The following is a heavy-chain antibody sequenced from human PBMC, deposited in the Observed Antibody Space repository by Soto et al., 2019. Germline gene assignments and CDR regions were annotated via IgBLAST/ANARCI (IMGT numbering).Heavy chain of an antibody. CDR1: GGSISSSNW. Sequence: QVQLQESGPGLVKPSGTLSLTCAVSGGSISSSNWWSWVRQRPGKGLEWIGEIYHSGSTNSNPSLKSRVTISVDKSKNQFSLKLSSVTAADTAVYYCAKVVGGYYYAMDVWGQGTTVTVSS. D-gene: IGHD2-2*01. CDR3: AKVVGGYYYAMDV. V-gene: IGHV4-4*02. CDR2: IYHSGST. J-gene: IGHJ6*02.